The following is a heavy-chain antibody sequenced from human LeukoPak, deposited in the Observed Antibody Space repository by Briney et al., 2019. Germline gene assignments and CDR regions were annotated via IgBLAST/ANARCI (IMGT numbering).Heavy chain of an antibody. Sequence: GGSLRLSCVASGFTFSNYEMNWVRQAPGKGLEWVSYISSSGGTIYYADSVKGRFTIPRDNAKNSLYLQMNSLRAEDTAVYYCARSGYYFDYWGQGTLVTVSS. J-gene: IGHJ4*02. CDR1: GFTFSNYE. D-gene: IGHD5-12*01. V-gene: IGHV3-48*03. CDR2: ISSSGGTI. CDR3: ARSGYYFDY.